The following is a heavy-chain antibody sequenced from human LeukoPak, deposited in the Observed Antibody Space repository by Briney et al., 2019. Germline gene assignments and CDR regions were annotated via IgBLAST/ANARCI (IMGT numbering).Heavy chain of an antibody. J-gene: IGHJ4*02. D-gene: IGHD3-22*01. CDR2: IIPLFGTA. Sequence: ASVKVSCKASGDSFSKYGISWVRQAPGQGLEWMGGIIPLFGTANYAQKFQGRVMITADESTSTVYMELNSLRFEDTAIYYCAREWSYETSGYFFYYWGQGTLVTVSS. V-gene: IGHV1-69*13. CDR1: GDSFSKYG. CDR3: AREWSYETSGYFFYY.